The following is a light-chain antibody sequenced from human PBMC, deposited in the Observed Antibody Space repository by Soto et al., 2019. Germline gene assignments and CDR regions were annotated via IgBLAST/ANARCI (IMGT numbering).Light chain of an antibody. J-gene: IGKJ1*01. CDR1: QSVSSSY. CDR2: GAS. Sequence: EIVLTQSPGTLSLSPGERATLSCRASQSVSSSYLAWYQQKPGQAPRLLIYGASSRATGIPDRFSGSGSGTDFTLPISRLEPEDFAVYYCQQYGRPFGQGTKVEIK. CDR3: QQYGRP. V-gene: IGKV3-20*01.